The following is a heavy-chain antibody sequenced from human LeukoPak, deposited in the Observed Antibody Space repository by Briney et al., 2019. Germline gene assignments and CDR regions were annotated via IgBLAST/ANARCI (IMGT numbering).Heavy chain of an antibody. CDR2: IKQDGSEK. J-gene: IGHJ4*02. V-gene: IGHV3-7*05. CDR1: GFSFSSYA. Sequence: PGGSLRLSCAASGFSFSSYAMSWVRQAPGEGLEWVANIKQDGSEKYYVDSVKGRFAISRDNAKNSLYLQMNSLRAEDTAVYYCAREDGSTSYYQYYFDNWGQGTLVTVSS. CDR3: AREDGSTSYYQYYFDN. D-gene: IGHD3-10*01.